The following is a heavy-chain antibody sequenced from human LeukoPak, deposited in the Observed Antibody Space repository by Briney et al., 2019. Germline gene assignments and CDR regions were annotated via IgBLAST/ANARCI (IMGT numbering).Heavy chain of an antibody. Sequence: PGGSLRLSCAASGFTFSSYSMNWVRQAPGKGLEWVSHITSISSTIYYADSVKGRFTISRDNAKNSLYLQMDSLRAEDTAVFYCARDGTGHFDYWGQGTLVTVSS. CDR3: ARDGTGHFDY. CDR2: ITSISSTI. V-gene: IGHV3-48*01. CDR1: GFTFSSYS. J-gene: IGHJ4*02.